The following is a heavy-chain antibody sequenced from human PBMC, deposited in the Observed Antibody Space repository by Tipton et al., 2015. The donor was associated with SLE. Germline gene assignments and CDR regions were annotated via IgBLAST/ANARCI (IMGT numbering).Heavy chain of an antibody. CDR2: THYSGST. J-gene: IGHJ4*02. V-gene: IGHV4-39*07. CDR3: ARDFWSGYGSFDS. CDR1: GDSISSNFYY. D-gene: IGHD3-3*01. Sequence: TLSLTCSVSGDSISSNFYYWGWIRQPPGKGLEWIGSTHYSGSTNYNPSLKSRVTISVDTSKNQFSLKLSSVTAADTAVYYCARDFWSGYGSFDSWGQGTLVTVSP.